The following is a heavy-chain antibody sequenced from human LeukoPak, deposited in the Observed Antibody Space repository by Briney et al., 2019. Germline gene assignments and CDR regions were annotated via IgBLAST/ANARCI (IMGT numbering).Heavy chain of an antibody. CDR3: ARDYGDHAFDC. J-gene: IGHJ4*02. D-gene: IGHD4-17*01. CDR1: SGSFSGYY. V-gene: IGHV4-39*01. CDR2: FYYSGST. Sequence: SETLSLTCAVYSGSFSGYYWGWIRQPPGKGLEWIGSFYYSGSTYYNPSLKSRVTISVDTSKNQFSLKLSSVTAADTAVYFCARDYGDHAFDCWGQGTLVTVSS.